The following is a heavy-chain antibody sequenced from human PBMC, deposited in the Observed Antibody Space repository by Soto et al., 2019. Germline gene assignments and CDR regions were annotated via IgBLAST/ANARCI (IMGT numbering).Heavy chain of an antibody. D-gene: IGHD3-10*01. CDR2: ISSGSSTI. CDR3: ARDARGHYYGMDV. CDR1: GFIFSSYT. V-gene: IGHV3-48*02. J-gene: IGHJ6*01. Sequence: EVQMVESGGGVVQPGGSLRLSCAASGFIFSSYTMNWVRQAPGKGLEWVSYISSGSSTIYYADSVKGRFTISRDNAKNSLYLQMTSLRDEDTAVYYCARDARGHYYGMDVWGQGTTVTVSS.